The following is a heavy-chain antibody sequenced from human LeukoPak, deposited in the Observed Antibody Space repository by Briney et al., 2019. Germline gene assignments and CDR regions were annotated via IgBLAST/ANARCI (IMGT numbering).Heavy chain of an antibody. V-gene: IGHV1-8*03. J-gene: IGHJ4*02. CDR3: ARFSSGWWYYFDF. CDR1: GYTFTSYD. CDR2: MSPDSGNT. D-gene: IGHD6-19*01. Sequence: ASVKVSCKASGYTFTSYDINWVRQATGQGLEWMGWMSPDSGNTGSAQKLQGRVTFTRNTSISTAYMELSSLRSEDTAVYYCARFSSGWWYYFDFWGQGTLVTVSS.